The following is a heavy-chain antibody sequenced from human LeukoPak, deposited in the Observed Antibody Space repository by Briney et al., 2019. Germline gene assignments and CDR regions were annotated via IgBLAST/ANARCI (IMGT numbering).Heavy chain of an antibody. D-gene: IGHD2-15*01. V-gene: IGHV3-64D*09. J-gene: IGHJ4*02. CDR3: VKDKYPVVVAATLDY. Sequence: GRSLRLSCAGSGFTFASYAMHWVRQAPGKGLEYVSDISSNGGITYYADSVKGRFTVSRDNSKNMLYLQMNSLRAEDTAVYYCVKDKYPVVVAATLDYWGQGILVTVSS. CDR2: ISSNGGIT. CDR1: GFTFASYA.